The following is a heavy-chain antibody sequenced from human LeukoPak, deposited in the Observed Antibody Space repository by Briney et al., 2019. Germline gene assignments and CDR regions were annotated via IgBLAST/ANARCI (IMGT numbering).Heavy chain of an antibody. V-gene: IGHV3-23*01. Sequence: PGGPLRLSCAASGFTFSSYAMSWVRQAPGKGLEWVSAMSSSDDGRYYAASVRGRFTISRDTSGGTLYLQMNSLRAEDAAVYYCAKAPVTSCRGAFCYPFDYWGQGTLVTVSS. D-gene: IGHD2-15*01. CDR3: AKAPVTSCRGAFCYPFDY. J-gene: IGHJ4*02. CDR2: MSSSDDGR. CDR1: GFTFSSYA.